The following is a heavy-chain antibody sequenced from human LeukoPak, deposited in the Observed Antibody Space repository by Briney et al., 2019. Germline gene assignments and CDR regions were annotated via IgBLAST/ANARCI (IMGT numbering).Heavy chain of an antibody. Sequence: GESLKISCKGSGYSFTSYWIGWVRQMPGKGLEWMGIIYPGDSDTRYSPSFQGQVTISADKSIRTAYLQWSSLKASDTAMYYCARRKGRYCSSTSCLATWFDPWGQGTLVTVSS. V-gene: IGHV5-51*01. D-gene: IGHD2-2*01. CDR2: IYPGDSDT. CDR3: ARRKGRYCSSTSCLATWFDP. CDR1: GYSFTSYW. J-gene: IGHJ5*02.